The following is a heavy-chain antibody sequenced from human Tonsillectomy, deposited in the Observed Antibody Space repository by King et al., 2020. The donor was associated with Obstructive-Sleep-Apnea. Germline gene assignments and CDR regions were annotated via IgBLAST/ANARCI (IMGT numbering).Heavy chain of an antibody. CDR3: ARGKYYDSSAYHNRGEWFDP. CDR2: VYYSGRT. J-gene: IGHJ5*02. CDR1: GGYITSGDYY. Sequence: QLQESGPGLVKPSQTLSLTCTVSGGYITSGDYYWSWIRQPPGKGLEWIGYVYYSGRTYSNPSLKSRVTISVDTSKTQFSLKLSSVTAADTSVYYCARGKYYDSSAYHNRGEWFDPWGQGTLVTVSS. D-gene: IGHD3-22*01. V-gene: IGHV4-30-4*01.